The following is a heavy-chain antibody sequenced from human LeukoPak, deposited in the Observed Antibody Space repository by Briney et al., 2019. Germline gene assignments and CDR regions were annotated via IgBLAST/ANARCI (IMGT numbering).Heavy chain of an antibody. CDR3: ARQMVIGSSDDAFDI. CDR1: GYTFTSHD. Sequence: ASVKVSCKASGYTFTSHDIKWVRQAAGRGREGMGWMNPNSGNTGYAQQFQGRVTITRNTSISTAYMELSSVRTEDTAMYYCARQMVIGSSDDAFDIWGQGTMVTVS. V-gene: IGHV1-8*03. D-gene: IGHD6-6*01. J-gene: IGHJ3*02. CDR2: MNPNSGNT.